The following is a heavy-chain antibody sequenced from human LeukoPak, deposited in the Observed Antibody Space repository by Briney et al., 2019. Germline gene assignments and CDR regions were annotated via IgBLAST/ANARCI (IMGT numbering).Heavy chain of an antibody. CDR1: GDSLNDYY. D-gene: IGHD6-13*01. CDR2: IYYSGST. J-gene: IGHJ5*02. Sequence: SETLSLTCTVSGDSLNDYYWSWIRQPPGKGLEWIGYIYYSGSTNYNPSLKSRVTISVDTSKNQFSLKLSSVTAADTAVYYCARVVAAAGTSWFDPWGQGALVTVSS. V-gene: IGHV4-59*01. CDR3: ARVVAAAGTSWFDP.